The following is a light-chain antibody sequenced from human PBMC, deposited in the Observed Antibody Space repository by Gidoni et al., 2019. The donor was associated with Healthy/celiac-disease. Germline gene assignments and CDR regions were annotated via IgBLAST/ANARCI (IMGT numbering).Light chain of an antibody. V-gene: IGKV1-33*01. CDR1: QDISNY. CDR3: QQYDNLRP. J-gene: IGKJ1*01. Sequence: DIKRTQSPSYLSSSVGDRVTITCQASQDISNYLNWYQQKPGKAPKLLIYDASNLETGVPSRFSGSGSGTDFTFTISSLQPEDIATYYCQQYDNLRPFXQXTKVEIK. CDR2: DAS.